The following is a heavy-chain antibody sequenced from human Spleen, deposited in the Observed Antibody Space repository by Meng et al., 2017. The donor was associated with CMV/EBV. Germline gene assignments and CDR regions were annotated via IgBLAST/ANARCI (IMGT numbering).Heavy chain of an antibody. D-gene: IGHD3-10*01. V-gene: IGHV3-9*01. Sequence: SCAASGFTFDDYAMHWVRQAPGKGLEWVSGISWNSDSIGYADSVKGRFTISRDNAKNSLFLQMNSLRAEDTAVYYCARLEGIDPWGLGTLVTVSS. CDR2: ISWNSDSI. J-gene: IGHJ5*02. CDR1: GFTFDDYA. CDR3: ARLEGIDP.